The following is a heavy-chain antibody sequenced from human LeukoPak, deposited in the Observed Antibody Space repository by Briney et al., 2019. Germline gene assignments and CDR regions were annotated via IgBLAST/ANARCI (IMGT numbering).Heavy chain of an antibody. CDR1: GFTFSSYW. D-gene: IGHD6-13*01. V-gene: IGHV3-7*01. Sequence: GGSLRLSCVASGFTFSSYWMSWVRQAPGKGLEWVANINLDGNEKYYIDSVKGRFTISRDNAKNSLYLQMSSLRAEDTALYYCAXEVAVGIGAYNYWGQGTLVTVSS. CDR2: INLDGNEK. CDR3: AXEVAVGIGAYNY. J-gene: IGHJ4*02.